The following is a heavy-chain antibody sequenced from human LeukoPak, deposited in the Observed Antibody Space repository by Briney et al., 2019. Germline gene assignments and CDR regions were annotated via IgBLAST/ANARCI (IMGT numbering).Heavy chain of an antibody. V-gene: IGHV3-21*01. J-gene: IGHJ4*02. D-gene: IGHD3-22*01. CDR1: GFTFSSYS. CDR2: ISSSSSYI. Sequence: PGGSLRLSCAASGFTFSSYSMNWVRQAPGKGLEWVSSISSSSSYIYYADSVKGRFTISRDNAKNSLYLQMNSLRAEDTAVYYCARAMTYYYDSSGYSLFDYWGQGTLVTVSS. CDR3: ARAMTYYYDSSGYSLFDY.